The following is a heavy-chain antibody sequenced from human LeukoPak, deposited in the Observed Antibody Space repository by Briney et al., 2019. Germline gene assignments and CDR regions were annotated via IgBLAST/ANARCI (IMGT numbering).Heavy chain of an antibody. CDR2: IYSGGST. CDR3: AKDQGSRYYYYGMDV. CDR1: GFTVSSNY. Sequence: GGSLRLSCAASGFTVSSNYMSWVRQAPGKGLEWVSVIYSGGSTYYADSVKGRFTISRDNSKNSLYLQMNSLRAEDTAVYYCAKDQGSRYYYYGMDVWGQGTTVTVSS. V-gene: IGHV3-53*01. J-gene: IGHJ6*02. D-gene: IGHD2-15*01.